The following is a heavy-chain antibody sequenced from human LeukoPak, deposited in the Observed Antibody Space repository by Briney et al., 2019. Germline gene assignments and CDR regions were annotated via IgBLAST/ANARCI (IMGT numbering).Heavy chain of an antibody. CDR1: GDSISTYY. Sequence: SETLSLTCTVAGDSISTYYWSWIRQPAGKGREWIGRIFTSGSTNYNPSLKSRVTMSLDTSKNQFSLKLRSVTAADTAVYYCARKALPGNWFDPWGQGALVTVSS. J-gene: IGHJ5*02. CDR2: IFTSGST. V-gene: IGHV4-4*07. CDR3: ARKALPGNWFDP.